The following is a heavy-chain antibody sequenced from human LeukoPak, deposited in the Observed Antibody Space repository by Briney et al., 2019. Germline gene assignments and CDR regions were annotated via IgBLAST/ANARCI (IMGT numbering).Heavy chain of an antibody. V-gene: IGHV3-23*01. CDR3: VKRAVPVAGTGYYSDY. J-gene: IGHJ4*02. Sequence: PGGSLRLSCAASGFTFSSYAMTWVRQAPGKGLEWVSGISDSGGSTYYAGSVKGRFTISRDNSKNTLYLQMNSLRAEDTAVYYCVKRAVPVAGTGYYSDYWGQGTLVTVSS. D-gene: IGHD6-19*01. CDR1: GFTFSSYA. CDR2: ISDSGGST.